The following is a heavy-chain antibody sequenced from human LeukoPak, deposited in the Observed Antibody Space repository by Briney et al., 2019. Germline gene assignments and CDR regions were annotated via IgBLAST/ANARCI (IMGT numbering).Heavy chain of an antibody. CDR1: GFTFSSYS. V-gene: IGHV3-21*01. J-gene: IGHJ4*02. Sequence: GGSLRLSCAASGFTFSSYSMNWVRQAPGKGLEWVSFISSSSSYIYHADSVKGRFTISRDNAKNSLYLQMNSLRAEDTAVYYCSRDRHCIGSTCYGLWGQGTRVTVSS. CDR2: ISSSSSYI. CDR3: SRDRHCIGSTCYGL. D-gene: IGHD2-2*01.